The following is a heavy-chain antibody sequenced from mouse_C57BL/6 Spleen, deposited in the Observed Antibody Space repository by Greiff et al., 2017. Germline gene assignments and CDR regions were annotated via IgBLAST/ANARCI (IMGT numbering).Heavy chain of an antibody. Sequence: VQLQQSGAELVKPGASVKISCKASGYAFSSYWMNWVKQRPGKGLEWIGQIYPGDGDTNYNGKFKGKATLTADKSSSTAYMQLSSLTSEDSAVYFCARRDYGEGYFDVWGTGTTVTVSS. J-gene: IGHJ1*03. CDR1: GYAFSSYW. V-gene: IGHV1-80*01. D-gene: IGHD1-1*01. CDR2: IYPGDGDT. CDR3: ARRDYGEGYFDV.